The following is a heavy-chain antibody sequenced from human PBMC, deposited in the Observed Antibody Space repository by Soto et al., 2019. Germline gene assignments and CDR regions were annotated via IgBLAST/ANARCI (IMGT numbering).Heavy chain of an antibody. CDR1: GFTFGNYA. V-gene: IGHV3-23*01. J-gene: IGHJ6*02. Sequence: GGSLRLSCEDSGFTFGNYAMTWVRQGPGRGLEWVSALSGSSRNTYYADSVKGRFTISRDNSKNTMYLEMNSVRVDDTAVYYCPPQFFLSPTKPPEDVWGQGTPVTVSS. CDR2: LSGSSRNT. CDR3: PPQFFLSPTKPPEDV.